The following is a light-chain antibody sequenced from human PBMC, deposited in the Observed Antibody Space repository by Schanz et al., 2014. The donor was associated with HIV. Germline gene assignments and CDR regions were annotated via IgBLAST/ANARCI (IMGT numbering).Light chain of an antibody. CDR3: SSYTNRDIYV. J-gene: IGLJ1*01. Sequence: QSVLTQPPSAAGSPGQSVTISCTGTSSDVGGFDYVSWYQQHPGEAPKLLIYDVNNRPSGVSNRFSGSKSGNTASLTISALQAEDEADYYCSSYTNRDIYVIGTGTKLTVL. CDR1: SSDVGGFDY. V-gene: IGLV2-14*03. CDR2: DVN.